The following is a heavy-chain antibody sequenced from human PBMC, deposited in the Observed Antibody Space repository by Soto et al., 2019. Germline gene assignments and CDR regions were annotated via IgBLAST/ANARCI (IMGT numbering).Heavy chain of an antibody. Sequence: SVKVSCKASGVTFSSYAISWVRQAPGQGLEWMGGIIPIFGTANYAQKFQGRVTITADESTSTAYMELSSLRSEDTAVYYCARVPYNYYDSSGYYYGYFQHWGQGTLVTV. V-gene: IGHV1-69*13. J-gene: IGHJ1*01. CDR2: IIPIFGTA. D-gene: IGHD3-22*01. CDR3: ARVPYNYYDSSGYYYGYFQH. CDR1: GVTFSSYA.